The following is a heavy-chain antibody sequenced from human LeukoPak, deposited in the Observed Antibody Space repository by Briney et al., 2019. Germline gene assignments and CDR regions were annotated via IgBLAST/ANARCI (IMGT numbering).Heavy chain of an antibody. CDR3: ISLDYYGSGSLD. D-gene: IGHD3-10*01. CDR1: GFTFSGST. Sequence: GGSLRLSCAAPGFTFSGSTMHWVRQASGKGLEWVGRIRSKANSYATAYAASVKGRFTISRDDSKNMAYLQMNSLKTEDTAVYYCISLDYYGSGSLDRGQGTLVTVSS. CDR2: IRSKANSYAT. J-gene: IGHJ4*02. V-gene: IGHV3-73*01.